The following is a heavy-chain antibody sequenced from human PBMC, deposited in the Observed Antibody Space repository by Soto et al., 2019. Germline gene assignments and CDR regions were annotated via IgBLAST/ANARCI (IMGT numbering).Heavy chain of an antibody. J-gene: IGHJ4*02. Sequence: DVQLVDSGGGLVQPGGSLRLSCAASGFTFSNYAMRWVRRAPGKGLEWGSLVSDTAGTTYYTDSVKGRFTISRDKSRNTVYLQMNSLRADDTDVYYCAKDRLAGGFDYWGQGTLVTVSS. CDR2: VSDTAGTT. CDR1: GFTFSNYA. CDR3: AKDRLAGGFDY. V-gene: IGHV3-23*04. D-gene: IGHD3-16*01.